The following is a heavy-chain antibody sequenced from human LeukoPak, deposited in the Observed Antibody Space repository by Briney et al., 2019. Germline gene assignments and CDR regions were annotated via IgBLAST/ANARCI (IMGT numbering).Heavy chain of an antibody. Sequence: ASVKVSCKASGYTFTSYDINWVRQATGQGLEWMGWMNPNSGNTGYAQKFQGRVTMTRNTSISTAYMELSSLRSEDTAVYYCARGLSSGWYGYPYYYYGMDVWGQGTTVTVSS. CDR3: ARGLSSGWYGYPYYYYGMDV. CDR2: MNPNSGNT. CDR1: GYTFTSYD. V-gene: IGHV1-8*01. J-gene: IGHJ6*02. D-gene: IGHD6-19*01.